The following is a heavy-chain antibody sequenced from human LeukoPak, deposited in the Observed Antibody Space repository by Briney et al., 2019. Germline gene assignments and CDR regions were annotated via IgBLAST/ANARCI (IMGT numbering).Heavy chain of an antibody. CDR2: ISYDGSNK. V-gene: IGHV3-30*03. J-gene: IGHJ4*02. CDR3: ARDLLAGLFDY. CDR1: GFTFSSYW. Sequence: PGGSLRLSCAASGFTFSSYWMSWVRQAPGKGLEWVAVISYDGSNKYYADSVKGRFTISRDNSKNTLYLQMNSLRAEDTAVYYCARDLLAGLFDYWGQGTLVTVSS. D-gene: IGHD6-19*01.